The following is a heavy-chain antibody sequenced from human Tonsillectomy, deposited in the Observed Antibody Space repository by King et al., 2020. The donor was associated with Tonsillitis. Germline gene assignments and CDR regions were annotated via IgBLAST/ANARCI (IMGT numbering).Heavy chain of an antibody. CDR2: IYTSGST. J-gene: IGHJ6*02. CDR3: ARDVVSFWSGYQDGMDV. CDR1: GGAISSNY. V-gene: IGHV4-4*07. Sequence: QLQESGPGLVKPSETLSLTCTVSGGAISSNYWGWIRQPAGKGLEWIGRIYTSGSTNYTPSFKSRVTMSVDTSKNHLPLKLGSVTAADTAVYYCARDVVSFWSGYQDGMDVWGQGTTVTVSS. D-gene: IGHD3-3*01.